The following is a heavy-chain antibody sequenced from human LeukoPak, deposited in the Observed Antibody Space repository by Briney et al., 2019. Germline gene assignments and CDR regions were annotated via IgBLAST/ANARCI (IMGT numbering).Heavy chain of an antibody. Sequence: SETLSLTCTVSGGSISSGDYYWSWIRQPPGKGLEWIGYIYYSGSTYYNPSLKSRVTISVDTSKNQFSLKLSSVTAADTAVYYCARDYYDSSGYYPRWFDPWGQGTLVTVSS. CDR2: IYYSGST. V-gene: IGHV4-30-4*01. J-gene: IGHJ5*02. CDR1: GGSISSGDYY. CDR3: ARDYYDSSGYYPRWFDP. D-gene: IGHD3-22*01.